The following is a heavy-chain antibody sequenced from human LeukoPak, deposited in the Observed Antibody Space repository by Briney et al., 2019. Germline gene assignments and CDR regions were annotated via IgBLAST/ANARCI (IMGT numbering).Heavy chain of an antibody. J-gene: IGHJ4*02. D-gene: IGHD3-9*01. Sequence: SETLSLTCAVYGGSYSGYYWSLIRQPPGKGLEWIGKINHSGSTNYNPSLKSRVTISVDTSKNQFSLKLSSVTAADTAVYYCANGRYDILTGYSVAPADYWGQGTLVTVSS. CDR3: ANGRYDILTGYSVAPADY. V-gene: IGHV4-34*01. CDR2: INHSGST. CDR1: GGSYSGYY.